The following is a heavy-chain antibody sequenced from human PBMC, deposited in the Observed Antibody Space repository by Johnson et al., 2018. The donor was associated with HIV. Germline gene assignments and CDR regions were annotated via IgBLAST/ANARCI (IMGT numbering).Heavy chain of an antibody. CDR3: AREGNYYDSSGADAFDI. Sequence: QVQLMESGGGVVQPGRSLRLSCVVSGFTYSSYAMHWVRQAPGKGLEWVAVISYDGSNKYYADSVKGRFTISRDNSKNTLYLQMNSLRAEDTAVYYCAREGNYYDSSGADAFDIWGQGTMVTVSS. CDR2: ISYDGSNK. J-gene: IGHJ3*02. V-gene: IGHV3-30*04. CDR1: GFTYSSYA. D-gene: IGHD3-22*01.